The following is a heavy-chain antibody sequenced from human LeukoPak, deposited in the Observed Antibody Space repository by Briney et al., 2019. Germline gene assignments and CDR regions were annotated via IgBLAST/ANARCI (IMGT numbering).Heavy chain of an antibody. J-gene: IGHJ4*02. V-gene: IGHV3-30*04. CDR2: ISYDGSNK. Sequence: GGSLRLSCAASGFTFSSYAMHWVRQAPGKGLEWVAVISYDGSNKYYADSVKGRFTISRDNSKNTLYLQMNSLRAEDTAVYYCARDAGSLPRIAANAHFDYWGQGTLVTVSS. CDR1: GFTFSSYA. D-gene: IGHD6-13*01. CDR3: ARDAGSLPRIAANAHFDY.